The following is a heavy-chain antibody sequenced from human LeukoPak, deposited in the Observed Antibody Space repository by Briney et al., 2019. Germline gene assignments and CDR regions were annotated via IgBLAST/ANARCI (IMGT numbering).Heavy chain of an antibody. CDR1: GGSFSGYY. V-gene: IGHV4-34*01. D-gene: IGHD5-24*01. CDR2: IDQSGST. Sequence: SETLSLTCAVYGGSFSGYYWNWIRQPPGKGLEWIGEIDQSGSTNYNPSLKSRVTISVDTSKNQFSLNLSTVTAADTAVYYCARTRWLQFLGGWGHRQNWYFDLWGRGTLVTVSS. CDR3: ARTRWLQFLGGWGHRQNWYFDL. J-gene: IGHJ2*01.